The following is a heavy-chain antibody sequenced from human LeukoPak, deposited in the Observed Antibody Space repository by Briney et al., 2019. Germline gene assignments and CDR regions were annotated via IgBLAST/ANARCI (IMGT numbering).Heavy chain of an antibody. CDR1: GGSISSSSYY. D-gene: IGHD4-17*01. J-gene: IGHJ4*02. Sequence: SETLSLTCTVSGGSISSSSYYWGWIRQPPGKGLEWIGSIYYSGSTYYNPSLKSRVTISVDTSKNQFSLKLSSVTAADTAVYYCARDQSGDSDYWGQGTLVTVSS. CDR3: ARDQSGDSDY. V-gene: IGHV4-39*02. CDR2: IYYSGST.